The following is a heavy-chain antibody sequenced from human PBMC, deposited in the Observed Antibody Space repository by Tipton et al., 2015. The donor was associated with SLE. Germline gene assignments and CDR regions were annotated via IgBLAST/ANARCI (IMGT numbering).Heavy chain of an antibody. D-gene: IGHD1-1*01. CDR3: VKDDRNDLPWHFDK. J-gene: IGHJ4*02. V-gene: IGHV3-64D*06. Sequence: SLRLSCSTSGFFFSGYPMHWVRQAPGKRLEYVAAIDSTGGYTYYADFVKGRFTISRDNSKLYLQMSGLLSEDTAVYYCVKDDRNDLPWHFDKWGQGTLVTVSS. CDR2: IDSTGGYT. CDR1: GFFFSGYP.